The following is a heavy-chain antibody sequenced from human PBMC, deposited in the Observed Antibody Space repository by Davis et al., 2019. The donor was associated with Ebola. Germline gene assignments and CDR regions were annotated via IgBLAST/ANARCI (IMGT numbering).Heavy chain of an antibody. CDR1: GFTFSSYA. CDR2: ISGSGGST. D-gene: IGHD3-10*01. V-gene: IGHV3-23*01. CDR3: AKGPVLLWFGESYGDY. J-gene: IGHJ4*02. Sequence: PGGSLRLSCAASGFTFSSYAMSWVRQAPGKGLEWVSAISGSGGSTYYADSVKGRFTISRDNSKNTLYLQMNSLRAEDTAVYYCAKGPVLLWFGESYGDYWGQGTLVTVSS.